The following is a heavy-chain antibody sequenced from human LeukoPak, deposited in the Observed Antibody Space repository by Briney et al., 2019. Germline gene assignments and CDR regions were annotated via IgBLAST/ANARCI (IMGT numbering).Heavy chain of an antibody. Sequence: GGSLRLSCAASGFTFSSYEINWVRQAPGKGLEWLSHIGTGGSSIHYAASVTGRFTISRDNAKNSLFLQMNNLRAEDTAVYYCSRLSAMLRGPEPFYYFEYWGQGILVTVSS. CDR3: SRLSAMLRGPEPFYYFEY. CDR2: IGTGGSSI. V-gene: IGHV3-48*03. D-gene: IGHD3-10*01. CDR1: GFTFSSYE. J-gene: IGHJ4*02.